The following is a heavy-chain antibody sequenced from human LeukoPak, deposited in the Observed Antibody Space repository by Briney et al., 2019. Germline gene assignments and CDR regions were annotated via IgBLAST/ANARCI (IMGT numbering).Heavy chain of an antibody. V-gene: IGHV3-30-3*01. J-gene: IGHJ4*02. CDR2: ISYDGSNK. D-gene: IGHD1-26*01. CDR3: ARESGSYYFDH. CDR1: GFTFSSYA. Sequence: PGRSLRLSCAASGFTFSSYAMHWVRQAPGKGLEWVAVISYDGSNKYYADSVKGRFTISRDNSKNTLYLQMNSLRAEDTAVYYCARESGSYYFDHWGQGTLVTVSS.